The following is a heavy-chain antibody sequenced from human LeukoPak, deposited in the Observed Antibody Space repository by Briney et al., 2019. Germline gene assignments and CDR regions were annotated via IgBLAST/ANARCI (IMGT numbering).Heavy chain of an antibody. CDR3: ARVGIYCSGGSCDNFDY. Sequence: GGSLRLSCAASGFTFSSYAMSRVRQAPGKGLEWVSAISGSGGSTYYADSVKGRFTISRDNSKNTLYLQMNSLRAEDTAVYYCARVGIYCSGGSCDNFDYWGQGTLVTVSS. V-gene: IGHV3-23*01. CDR2: ISGSGGST. J-gene: IGHJ4*02. CDR1: GFTFSSYA. D-gene: IGHD2-15*01.